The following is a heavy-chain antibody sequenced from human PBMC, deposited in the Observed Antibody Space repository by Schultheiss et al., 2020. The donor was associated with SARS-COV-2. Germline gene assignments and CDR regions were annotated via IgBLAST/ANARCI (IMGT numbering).Heavy chain of an antibody. Sequence: GGSLRLSCAASGFTFSSYSMNWVRQAPGKGLEWVSYISSSSSTIYYADSVKGRFTISRDNAKNSLYLQMNSLRAEDTAVYYCARDNADYGDYDAGYYYYMDVWGKGTTVTVSS. CDR2: ISSSSSTI. J-gene: IGHJ6*03. V-gene: IGHV3-48*01. D-gene: IGHD4-17*01. CDR3: ARDNADYGDYDAGYYYYMDV. CDR1: GFTFSSYS.